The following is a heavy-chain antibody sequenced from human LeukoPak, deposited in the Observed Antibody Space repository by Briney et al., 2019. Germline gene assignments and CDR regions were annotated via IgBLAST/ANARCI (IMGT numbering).Heavy chain of an antibody. D-gene: IGHD2-2*01. V-gene: IGHV3-7*01. Sequence: GGSLRLSCAASGFTFSSYWMSWVRQAPGKGLEWVANTKQDGSEKYYVDSVKGRFTISRDNAKNSLYLQMNSLRAEDTAVYYCARDCEFGSSTSCFFDYWGQGTLVTVSS. CDR3: ARDCEFGSSTSCFFDY. CDR2: TKQDGSEK. CDR1: GFTFSSYW. J-gene: IGHJ4*02.